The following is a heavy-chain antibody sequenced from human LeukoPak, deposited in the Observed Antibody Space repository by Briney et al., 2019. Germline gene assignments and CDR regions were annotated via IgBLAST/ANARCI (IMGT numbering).Heavy chain of an antibody. V-gene: IGHV3-11*01. CDR1: GFTFSDYY. CDR3: ARWSSTGVVTANGATHFDY. Sequence: PGGSLRLSCAASGFTFSDYYMSWIRQAPGKGLEWVSYISSSGSTIYYADSVKGRFTISRDNAKNSLYLQMNSLRAEDTAVYYCARWSSTGVVTANGATHFDYWGQGTLVTVSS. J-gene: IGHJ4*02. CDR2: ISSSGSTI. D-gene: IGHD2-21*02.